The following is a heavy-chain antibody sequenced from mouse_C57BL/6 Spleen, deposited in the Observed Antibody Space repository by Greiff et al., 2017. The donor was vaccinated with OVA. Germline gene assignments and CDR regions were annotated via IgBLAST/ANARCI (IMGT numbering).Heavy chain of an antibody. Sequence: LVESGPELVRPGVSVKISCTGSGYTFTDYAMHWVKQSHAKSLEWIGVISTYYGDASYNQKFKDKATMTVDKSSSTAYMELARLTSEDSAVYYCARPVVARNWYFDVWGTGTTVTVSS. J-gene: IGHJ1*03. V-gene: IGHV1-67*01. D-gene: IGHD1-1*01. CDR2: ISTYYGDA. CDR1: GYTFTDYA. CDR3: ARPVVARNWYFDV.